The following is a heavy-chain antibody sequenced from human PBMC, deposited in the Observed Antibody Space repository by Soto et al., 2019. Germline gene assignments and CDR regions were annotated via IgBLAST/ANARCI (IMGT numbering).Heavy chain of an antibody. Sequence: GASVKVSCKASGYTFTSYGSSWVRQAPGQGLEWMGWISAYNGNTNYAQKLQGRVTMTTDTSTSTAYMELRSLRSDDTAVYYCARSDVYDSSGYYWGKANWYFDLWGRGTLVTVSS. V-gene: IGHV1-18*01. CDR2: ISAYNGNT. CDR3: ARSDVYDSSGYYWGKANWYFDL. D-gene: IGHD3-22*01. J-gene: IGHJ2*01. CDR1: GYTFTSYG.